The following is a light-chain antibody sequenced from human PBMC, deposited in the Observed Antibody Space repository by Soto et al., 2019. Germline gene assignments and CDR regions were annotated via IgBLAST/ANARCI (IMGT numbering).Light chain of an antibody. V-gene: IGKV3-15*01. Sequence: EIVMTQSPGTLSVSPGERATLSCRASQSVNSNLAWYQQKPGQAPRLLIYGASTRATGMPTRFSGSGSGTEFTLTISSLQSEDFAVYYCQQYINWPRTFGQGTKVEIK. J-gene: IGKJ1*01. CDR3: QQYINWPRT. CDR2: GAS. CDR1: QSVNSN.